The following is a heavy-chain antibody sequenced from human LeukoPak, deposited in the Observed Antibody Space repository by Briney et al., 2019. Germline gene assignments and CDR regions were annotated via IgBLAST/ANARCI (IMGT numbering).Heavy chain of an antibody. V-gene: IGHV3-23*01. Sequence: GVSLRLSCAVSGFPFRSYAVIWVRQSTGEGLEGVSANSGSGGSTLYADCVERRFTIHRDNHKHTVYLQMNSLRPEDAAVYYCAKIGTSSPIDYWGQGTLVTVSS. D-gene: IGHD1-14*01. J-gene: IGHJ4*02. CDR1: GFPFRSYA. CDR3: AKIGTSSPIDY. CDR2: NSGSGGST.